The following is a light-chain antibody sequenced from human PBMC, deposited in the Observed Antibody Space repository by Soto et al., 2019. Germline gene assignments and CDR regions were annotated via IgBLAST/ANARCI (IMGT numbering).Light chain of an antibody. CDR2: GNS. CDR3: QSYDSSLSGVV. V-gene: IGLV1-40*01. CDR1: SSNIGAGYD. J-gene: IGLJ2*01. Sequence: QSVLRQPPSVSGAPGRRVTISCTGSSSNIGAGYDVHWYQQLPGTAPKLLIYGNSNRPSGVPDRFSGSKSGTSASLAITGLQAEDEADYYCQSYDSSLSGVVFGGGTKLTVL.